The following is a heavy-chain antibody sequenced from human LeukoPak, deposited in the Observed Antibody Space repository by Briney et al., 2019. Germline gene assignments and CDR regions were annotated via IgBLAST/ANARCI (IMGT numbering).Heavy chain of an antibody. Sequence: PGGSLRLSCAASGFTFSSKYMNWARQAPGKGLEWLSFIYSGGSIYYADSVKGRFTISRDNSKNTLYLQMSSLTAEDTAVYYCVRDRDGYNYVDYWGQGTLVTVSS. D-gene: IGHD5-24*01. J-gene: IGHJ4*02. CDR2: IYSGGSI. CDR3: VRDRDGYNYVDY. CDR1: GFTFSSKY. V-gene: IGHV3-53*01.